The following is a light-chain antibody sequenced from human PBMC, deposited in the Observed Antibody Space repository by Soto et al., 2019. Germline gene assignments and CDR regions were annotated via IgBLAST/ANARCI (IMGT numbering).Light chain of an antibody. J-gene: IGKJ1*01. CDR3: QQYKNYYPT. CDR2: DAS. Sequence: DIQMTQSPSTLSASVGDRVTITCRASQSISDWLAWYQQKPGKDPKILIYDASSLESGVPSRFSGSGSGTDFTLTISSLQPDDFAIYYCQQYKNYYPTFGQGTRVEIK. V-gene: IGKV1-5*01. CDR1: QSISDW.